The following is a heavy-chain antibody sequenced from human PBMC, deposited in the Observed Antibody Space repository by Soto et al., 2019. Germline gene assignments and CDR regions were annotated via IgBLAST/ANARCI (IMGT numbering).Heavy chain of an antibody. CDR2: ISYDGSNK. D-gene: IGHD1-26*01. V-gene: IGHV3-30*18. J-gene: IGHJ6*02. CDR1: GFTFSSYG. Sequence: GGSLRLSCPASGFTFSSYGMHWVRQAPGKGLEWVAVISYDGSNKYYADSVKGRFTISRDNSKNTLYLQMNSLRAEDTAVYYCAKVLISGRWEHWAYYYYGMDVWGQGTTVTVSS. CDR3: AKVLISGRWEHWAYYYYGMDV.